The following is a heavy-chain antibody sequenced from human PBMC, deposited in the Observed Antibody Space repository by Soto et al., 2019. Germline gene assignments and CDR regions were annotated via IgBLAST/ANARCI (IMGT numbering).Heavy chain of an antibody. CDR2: SKNKAASYTT. D-gene: IGHD3-10*01. Sequence: EVQLVESGGGLVQPGGSLRLSCAASGFTFSDHYMDWVRQAPGKGLEWVGRSKNKAASYTTEYAASVKGRFTISRDGSKNPLFLQMNSLKTEDSAVYYCTVWGSGNDFGAAWGQGILVTVSS. CDR1: GFTFSDHY. CDR3: TVWGSGNDFGAA. J-gene: IGHJ4*02. V-gene: IGHV3-72*01.